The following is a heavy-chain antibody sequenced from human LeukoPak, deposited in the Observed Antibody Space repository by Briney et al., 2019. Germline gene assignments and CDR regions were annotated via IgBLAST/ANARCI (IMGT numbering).Heavy chain of an antibody. J-gene: IGHJ4*02. V-gene: IGHV1-2*02. CDR3: ARDPAADEVGLDY. D-gene: IGHD6-13*01. CDR1: GYTFTGYF. CDR2: INPISGGT. Sequence: ASVKVSCKASGYTFTGYFMPWVRQAPGQGLEWMGWINPISGGTNYAQKFQDRVTMTRDTSISTAYMELSSLGSDDTAVYYCARDPAADEVGLDYWGQGTLVTVSS.